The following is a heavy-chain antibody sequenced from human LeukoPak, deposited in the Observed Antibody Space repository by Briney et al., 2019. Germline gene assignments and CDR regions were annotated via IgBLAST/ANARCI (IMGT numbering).Heavy chain of an antibody. CDR1: GYSFTSYW. V-gene: IGHV5-10-1*01. J-gene: IGHJ4*02. CDR3: AREIVGGFNPGAY. D-gene: IGHD1-14*01. Sequence: GESLRISCKGSGYSFTSYWISWVRQMPGKGLEWIGEIHRSGSTNYNPSLQSRVTISIDRSKNQIALELSSVTAADTAVYYCAREIVGGFNPGAYWGQGTLVTVSS. CDR2: IHRSGST.